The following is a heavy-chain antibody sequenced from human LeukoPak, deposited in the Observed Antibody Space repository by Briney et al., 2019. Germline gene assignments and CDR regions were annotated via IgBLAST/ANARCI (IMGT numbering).Heavy chain of an antibody. Sequence: HSETLSLTCTVSGGSISSYHWNWIRQPPGKGLEWIGYIYYSGSTNYNPSLKSRVTISVDTSKNQFSLKLRSVTAADTAVYYCARGLTDILTGYRWFVNWFDPWGQGTLVTVSS. D-gene: IGHD3-9*01. CDR1: GGSISSYH. CDR3: ARGLTDILTGYRWFVNWFDP. CDR2: IYYSGST. V-gene: IGHV4-59*12. J-gene: IGHJ5*02.